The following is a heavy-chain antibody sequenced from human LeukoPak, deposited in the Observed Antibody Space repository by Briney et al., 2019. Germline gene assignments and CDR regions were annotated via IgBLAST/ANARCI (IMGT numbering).Heavy chain of an antibody. CDR1: GGSISSYY. CDR2: IYYSGST. V-gene: IGHV4-59*01. Sequence: SETLSLTCTVSGGSISSYYWSWIRQPPGKGLDWIGYIYYSGSTNYNPSLKSRVTISVDTSKNQFSLKLSSVTAADTAVYYCARSSESYDSSGYYSYYFDYWGQGTLVTVSS. CDR3: ARSSESYDSSGYYSYYFDY. J-gene: IGHJ4*02. D-gene: IGHD3-22*01.